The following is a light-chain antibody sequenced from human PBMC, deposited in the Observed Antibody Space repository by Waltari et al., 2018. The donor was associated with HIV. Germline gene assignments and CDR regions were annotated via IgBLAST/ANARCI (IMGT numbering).Light chain of an antibody. Sequence: QSALTQPPSASGSPGQSVTLSCTGTSSAVGGDNYVSWHQQHPGKAPKLMIYDVIKRPSGVPDRFSGSKSGNTASLTVSGLQPEDEADYYCSSHAGSKVVFGGGTRLTVL. V-gene: IGLV2-8*01. J-gene: IGLJ2*01. CDR2: DVI. CDR3: SSHAGSKVV. CDR1: SSAVGGDNY.